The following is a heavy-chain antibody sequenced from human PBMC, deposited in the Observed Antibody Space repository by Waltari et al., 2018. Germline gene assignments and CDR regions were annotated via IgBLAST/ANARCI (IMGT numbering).Heavy chain of an antibody. Sequence: QVQLQESGPGLVKPSQTLSLPCTVSGGSISSGRYYWSWIRQPAGKGLEGIGRIYTRGSTNYNPSLKSRVTISVDTSKNQFSLKLSSVTAADTAVYYWARGVGGLRYFDWLFGGGWCFDYWGQGTLVTVSS. CDR2: IYTRGST. J-gene: IGHJ4*02. CDR1: GGSISSGRYY. D-gene: IGHD3-9*01. V-gene: IGHV4-61*02. CDR3: ARGVGGLRYFDWLFGGGWCFDY.